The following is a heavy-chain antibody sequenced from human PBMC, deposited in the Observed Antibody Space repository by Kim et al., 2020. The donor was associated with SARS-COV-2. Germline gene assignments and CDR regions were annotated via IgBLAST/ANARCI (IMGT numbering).Heavy chain of an antibody. CDR2: NNVGTNT. V-gene: IGHV3-74*01. Sequence: NNVGTNTYYADSVRARFTISRDNSKNMVYLQMNSLGAEDTALYYCTTAFEYWGQGTLVTVSS. CDR3: TTAFEY. J-gene: IGHJ4*02.